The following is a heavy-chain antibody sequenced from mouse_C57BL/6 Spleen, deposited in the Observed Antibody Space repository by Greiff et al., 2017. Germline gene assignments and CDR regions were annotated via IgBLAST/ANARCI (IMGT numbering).Heavy chain of an antibody. J-gene: IGHJ4*01. CDR2: ISSGGDYI. CDR1: GFTFSSYA. D-gene: IGHD2-5*01. CDR3: TRDYSNYEGRMDY. Sequence: EVHLVESGEGLVKPGGSLKLSCAASGFTFSSYAMSWVRQTPEKRLEWVAYISSGGDYIYYADTVKGRFTISRDNARNTLYLQMSSLKSEDTAMYYCTRDYSNYEGRMDYWGQGTSVTVSS. V-gene: IGHV5-9-1*02.